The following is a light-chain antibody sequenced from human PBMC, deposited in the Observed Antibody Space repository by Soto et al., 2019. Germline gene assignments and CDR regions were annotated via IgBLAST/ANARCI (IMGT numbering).Light chain of an antibody. V-gene: IGLV2-23*01. CDR2: EGS. CDR3: CSYAGSSTLV. J-gene: IGLJ2*01. Sequence: QSALTQPASVSGSPGQSITISCTGTSSDIGSYTLVSWYQQHPGKAPKLMIYEGSKRPPGLSNRFSGSKSGNTAALTISGRQAEDESDYYCCSYAGSSTLVFGGGTKLTLL. CDR1: SSDIGSYTL.